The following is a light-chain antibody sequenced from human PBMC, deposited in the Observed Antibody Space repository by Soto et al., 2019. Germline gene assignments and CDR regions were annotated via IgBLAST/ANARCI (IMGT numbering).Light chain of an antibody. CDR2: DVS. J-gene: IGLJ3*02. V-gene: IGLV2-11*01. Sequence: QSVLTQPRSVSGSPGQSVTISCTGTSSDVGGYNYVSWYQQHPGKVPKLMIFDVSKRPSGVPDRFSGSKSGNTASLTISGLQAEDEADYHCCSYAGGYILMFGGGTKVTVL. CDR1: SSDVGGYNY. CDR3: CSYAGGYILM.